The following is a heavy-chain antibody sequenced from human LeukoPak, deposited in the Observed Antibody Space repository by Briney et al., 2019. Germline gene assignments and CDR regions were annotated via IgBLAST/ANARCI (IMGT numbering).Heavy chain of an antibody. CDR3: ARENSGSYLNWFDP. D-gene: IGHD1-26*01. J-gene: IGHJ5*02. V-gene: IGHV3-21*01. Sequence: GGSLRLSCAASGFTFSSYSMNWVRQAPGKGLEWASSISSSSSYIYYADSVKGRFTISRDNAKNSLYLQMNSLRAEDTAVYYCARENSGSYLNWFDPWGQGTLVTVSS. CDR2: ISSSSSYI. CDR1: GFTFSSYS.